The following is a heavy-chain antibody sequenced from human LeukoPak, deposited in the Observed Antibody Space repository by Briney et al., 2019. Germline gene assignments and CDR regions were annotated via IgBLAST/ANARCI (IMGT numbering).Heavy chain of an antibody. Sequence: SETLSLTCAVYGGSFSGYYWSWIRQPPGKGLEWIGEINHSGSTNYNPSLKSRVTISADTSKNQFSLKLSSVTAADTAVYYCARVGVVAATHAIDYWGQGTLVTVSS. D-gene: IGHD2-15*01. J-gene: IGHJ4*02. CDR3: ARVGVVAATHAIDY. V-gene: IGHV4-34*01. CDR1: GGSFSGYY. CDR2: INHSGST.